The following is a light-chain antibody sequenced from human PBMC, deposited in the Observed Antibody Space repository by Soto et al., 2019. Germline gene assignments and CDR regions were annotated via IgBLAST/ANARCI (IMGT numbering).Light chain of an antibody. V-gene: IGKV3-15*01. Sequence: EIVITQSPATLSVSPGEKATLSCSASQSVSNNLAWFQQKPGQVPRLLIYGASNRATGVSARFSGSGSGTDFTLTISSLEPEDFAVYYCQQCVIWPLFTFGPGTKVDIK. CDR2: GAS. CDR1: QSVSNN. J-gene: IGKJ3*01. CDR3: QQCVIWPLFT.